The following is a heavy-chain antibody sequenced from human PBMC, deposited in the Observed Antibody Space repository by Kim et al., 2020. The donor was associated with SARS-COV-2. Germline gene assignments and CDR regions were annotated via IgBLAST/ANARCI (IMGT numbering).Heavy chain of an antibody. V-gene: IGHV3-9*01. Sequence: GGSLRLSYAASGFTFDDYAMHWVRQAPGKGLEWVSGISWNSGSIGYADSVKGRFTISRDNAKNSLYLQMNSLRAEDTALYYCAKDQYYYGSGVNWFDPWGQGTLVTVSS. D-gene: IGHD3-10*01. CDR1: GFTFDDYA. CDR2: ISWNSGSI. J-gene: IGHJ5*02. CDR3: AKDQYYYGSGVNWFDP.